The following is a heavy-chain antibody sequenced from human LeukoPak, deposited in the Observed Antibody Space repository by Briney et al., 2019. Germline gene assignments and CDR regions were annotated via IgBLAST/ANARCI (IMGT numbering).Heavy chain of an antibody. D-gene: IGHD5-24*01. V-gene: IGHV4-39*07. Sequence: SETLSLTCNVSGGSISSGSNYWGWIRQPPGKTLEWIGSIYSSGSTYYNPSLKSRVIILIDTSKNQFSLKLSSVTAADTAVYYCARDRAWPYNWFDPWGQGTLVTVSS. CDR3: ARDRAWPYNWFDP. CDR2: IYSSGST. J-gene: IGHJ5*02. CDR1: GGSISSGSNY.